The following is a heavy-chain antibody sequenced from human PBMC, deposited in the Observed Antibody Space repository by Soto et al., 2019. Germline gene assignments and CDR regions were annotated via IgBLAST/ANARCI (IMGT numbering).Heavy chain of an antibody. V-gene: IGHV4-34*01. CDR2: INHSGST. CDR3: ARKPPGRTRPFDY. J-gene: IGHJ4*02. Sequence: QVQLQQWGAGLLKPSETLSLTCAVYGGSFSGYYWSWIRQPPGKGLEWIGEINHSGSTNYNPSLKSRVTISVDTSKNQFSLKLSSVTAADTAVYYCARKPPGRTRPFDYWGQGTLVTVSS. CDR1: GGSFSGYY.